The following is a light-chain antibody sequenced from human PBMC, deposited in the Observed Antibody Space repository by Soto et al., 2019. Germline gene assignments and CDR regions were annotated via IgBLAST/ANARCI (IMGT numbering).Light chain of an antibody. V-gene: IGKV3-20*01. CDR2: RAS. Sequence: EIVLTQSPGTLSLSPGERATLSCRASQSVSSDYFAWYQQKPGQTPKVLIYRASRRATGIPDRFSGSGSGTDFTLTISRLEPEDFAVYYCQQYGSSPLTFGGGTKVEI. CDR3: QQYGSSPLT. CDR1: QSVSSDY. J-gene: IGKJ4*01.